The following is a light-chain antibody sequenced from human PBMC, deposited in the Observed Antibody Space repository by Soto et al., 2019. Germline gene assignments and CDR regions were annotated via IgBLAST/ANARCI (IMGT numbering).Light chain of an antibody. V-gene: IGLV2-14*01. Sequence: QSALTQPPSASGSPGQSVTISCTGTSSDVGGYNYVSWYQQYPGKVPKLVISEVSNRPSGVSHRFSGSRSGNTASLTISGLQAEDEADYHCSSYTSRTTPVFGGGTKVTVL. J-gene: IGLJ2*01. CDR2: EVS. CDR3: SSYTSRTTPV. CDR1: SSDVGGYNY.